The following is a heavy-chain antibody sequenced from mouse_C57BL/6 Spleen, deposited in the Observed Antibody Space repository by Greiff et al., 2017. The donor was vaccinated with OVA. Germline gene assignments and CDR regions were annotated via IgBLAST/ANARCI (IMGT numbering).Heavy chain of an antibody. CDR1: GYSFTDYN. Sequence: QLKESGPELVKPGASVKISCKASGYSFTDYNMNWVKQSNGKSLEWIGVINPNYGTTSYNQKFKGKATLTVDQSSSTAYMQLNSLTSEDSAVYYCAKGYDGYPYWYFDVWGTGTTVTVSS. V-gene: IGHV1-39*01. J-gene: IGHJ1*03. CDR2: INPNYGTT. D-gene: IGHD2-3*01. CDR3: AKGYDGYPYWYFDV.